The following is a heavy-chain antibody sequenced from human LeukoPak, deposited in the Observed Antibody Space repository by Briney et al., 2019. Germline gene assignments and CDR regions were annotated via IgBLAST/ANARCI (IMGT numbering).Heavy chain of an antibody. CDR1: GGSFSGYY. CDR3: ARLPFYGSGSYYLYGMDV. CDR2: INHSGST. Sequence: SETLSLTCAVYGGSFSGYYWSWIRQPPGKGLEWIGEINHSGSTNYNPSLKSRVTISVDTSKNQFSLKLSSVTAADTAVYYCARLPFYGSGSYYLYGMDVWGKGTTVTVSS. V-gene: IGHV4-34*01. D-gene: IGHD3-10*01. J-gene: IGHJ6*04.